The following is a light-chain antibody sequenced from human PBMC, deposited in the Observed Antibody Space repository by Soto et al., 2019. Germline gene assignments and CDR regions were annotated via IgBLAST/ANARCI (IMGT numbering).Light chain of an antibody. CDR3: QQYGSSPPT. CDR1: QNINWY. CDR2: AAS. V-gene: IGKV1-39*01. Sequence: DIQMTQSPPSLSASVGDRVTITCRASQNINWYLIWYQQKPGKAPKLLIYAASSLQSGVPSRFSGSGSGTDFTLTVSRLEPEDFSVYYCQQYGSSPPTFGGGTKVDIK. J-gene: IGKJ4*01.